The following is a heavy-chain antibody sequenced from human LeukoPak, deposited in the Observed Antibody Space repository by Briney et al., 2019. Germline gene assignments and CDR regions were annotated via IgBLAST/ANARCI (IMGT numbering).Heavy chain of an antibody. CDR3: ARGGAATGNFDY. CDR1: WFSPSRGYY. Sequence: SETLSLTRAGSWFSPSRGYYWVWIRPPPGKGLGGIGSIYHSGSTYYNPSLKSRVTISVDTSKNQFSLKLSSVTAADTAVYYCARGGAATGNFDYWGQGTLVTVSS. CDR2: IYHSGST. V-gene: IGHV4-38-2*01. J-gene: IGHJ4*02. D-gene: IGHD2-15*01.